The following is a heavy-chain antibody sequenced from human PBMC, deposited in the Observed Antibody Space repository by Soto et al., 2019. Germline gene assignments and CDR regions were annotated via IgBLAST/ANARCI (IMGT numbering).Heavy chain of an antibody. D-gene: IGHD2-2*01. J-gene: IGHJ3*02. Sequence: QVQLVESGGGVVQPGRSLRLSCAASGFTFSSYAMHWVRQAPGKGLEWVAVISYDGSNKYYADSVKGRFTISRDNSKNTLYLQMNSLRADDTAVDYCARDVNQLLFFALDIWGQGTMVTVSS. CDR1: GFTFSSYA. CDR2: ISYDGSNK. CDR3: ARDVNQLLFFALDI. V-gene: IGHV3-30-3*01.